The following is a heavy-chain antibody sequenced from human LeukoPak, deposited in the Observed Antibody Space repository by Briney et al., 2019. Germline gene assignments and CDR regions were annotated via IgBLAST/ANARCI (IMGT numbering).Heavy chain of an antibody. CDR3: ARAWDDYVWGSYRYPHFDY. CDR2: INPNSGGT. V-gene: IGHV1-2*02. J-gene: IGHJ4*02. D-gene: IGHD3-16*02. CDR1: GYTFTGYY. Sequence: GASVKVSCKASGYTFTGYYMHWVRQAPGQGLEWMGWINPNSGGTNYAQKFQGRVTMTRDTSIGTAYMELSRLRSDDTAVYYCARAWDDYVWGSYRYPHFDYWGQGTLVTVSS.